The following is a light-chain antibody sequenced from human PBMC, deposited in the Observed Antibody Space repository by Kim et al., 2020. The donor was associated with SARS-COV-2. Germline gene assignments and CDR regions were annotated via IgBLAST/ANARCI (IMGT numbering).Light chain of an antibody. CDR3: QQSYSTPVT. J-gene: IGKJ2*01. CDR2: GAS. V-gene: IGKV1-39*01. CDR1: QSISTY. Sequence: DIQMTQSPSSLSASVGDRVTITCRASQSISTYLNWYQQKPGKAPELLIYGASTLQTGVPSRFSGSGSGTDFTLTISSLQPEDFATYSCQQSYSTPVTFGQGTKLEI.